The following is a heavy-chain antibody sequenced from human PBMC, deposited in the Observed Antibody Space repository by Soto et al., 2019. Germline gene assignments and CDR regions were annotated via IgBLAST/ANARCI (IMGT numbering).Heavy chain of an antibody. CDR3: ATDGVGRLGELSY. CDR2: IRSKVDGGTA. V-gene: IGHV3-15*07. Sequence: EAHLVESGGGLVKPGGSLRLSCAASGFAFSAAWINWVRQAPGKLLEWVGRIRSKVDGGTAAYGALVNGRFTMSRDDAKNTLSLQRNCLKTEDTGMDYCATDGVGRLGELSYGGQGTLVIVSS. D-gene: IGHD3-16*02. J-gene: IGHJ4*02. CDR1: GFAFSAAW.